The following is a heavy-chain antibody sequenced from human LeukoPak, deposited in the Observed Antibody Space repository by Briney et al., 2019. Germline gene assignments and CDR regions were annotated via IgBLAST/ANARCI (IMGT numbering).Heavy chain of an antibody. J-gene: IGHJ6*02. Sequence: ASVKVSCKASGYTFTSYDINWVRQATGQGLEWMGWMNPNSGNTGYAQKFQGRVTMTRNTSISTAYMELSSLRSEDTAVYYCARADSSSWYQVYYYYYGMDVWGQGTTVTVSS. CDR3: ARADSSSWYQVYYYYYGMDV. CDR1: GYTFTSYD. CDR2: MNPNSGNT. D-gene: IGHD6-13*01. V-gene: IGHV1-8*01.